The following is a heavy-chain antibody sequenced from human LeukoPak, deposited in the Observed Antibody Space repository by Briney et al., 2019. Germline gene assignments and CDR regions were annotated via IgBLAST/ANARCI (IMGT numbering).Heavy chain of an antibody. CDR2: ISSDGSSP. CDR1: GFTFSTYW. J-gene: IGHJ2*01. CDR3: ARSGGQGYFDL. D-gene: IGHD2-15*01. Sequence: GGSLRLSCAASGFTFSTYWMHWVRQVPGKGLVWISRISSDGSSPNYVGSVKGRFTMSRDNANNTLYLQMNSLRAEDTAVYYCARSGGQGYFDLWGRGTLVTVSS. V-gene: IGHV3-74*01.